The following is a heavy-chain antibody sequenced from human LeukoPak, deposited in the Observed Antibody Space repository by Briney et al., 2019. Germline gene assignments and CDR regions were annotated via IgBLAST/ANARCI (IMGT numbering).Heavy chain of an antibody. Sequence: PGRSLRLSCAASGFTFSSYGMHWVRQAPGKGLEWVAVISYDGSNKYYADSVKGRFTISRDNSKNTLYLQMNSLRAEDMAVYYCAKSYYYDSSGYSDYWGQGTLVTVSS. V-gene: IGHV3-30*18. J-gene: IGHJ4*02. CDR1: GFTFSSYG. CDR3: AKSYYYDSSGYSDY. CDR2: ISYDGSNK. D-gene: IGHD3-22*01.